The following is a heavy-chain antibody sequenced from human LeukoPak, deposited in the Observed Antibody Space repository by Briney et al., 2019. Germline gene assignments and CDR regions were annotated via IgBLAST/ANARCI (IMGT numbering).Heavy chain of an antibody. J-gene: IGHJ5*02. V-gene: IGHV4-34*01. CDR1: GGSFSGYY. Sequence: SETLSLTCAVYGGSFSGYYWSWIRQPPGKGLEWIGEINHSGSTNYNPSLKSRVTISVDTSKDQFSLKLSSVTAADTAVYYCARGRDKLGYCSSTSCYRQYNWFDPWGQGTLVTVSS. D-gene: IGHD2-2*02. CDR2: INHSGST. CDR3: ARGRDKLGYCSSTSCYRQYNWFDP.